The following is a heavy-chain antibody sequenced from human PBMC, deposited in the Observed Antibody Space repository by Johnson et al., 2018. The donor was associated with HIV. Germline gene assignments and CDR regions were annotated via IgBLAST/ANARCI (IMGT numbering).Heavy chain of an antibody. Sequence: VQLVESGGGVVQPGRSLRLSCAASGFTFSSYWMHWVRQAPGKGLVWVSRINSDGSSTSYADSVKGRFTISRDNAKNTLYLQMNSLRAEDTAVYYCAREVATSWLSAFDIWGQGTMVTVSS. CDR1: GFTFSSYW. D-gene: IGHD5-12*01. CDR2: INSDGSST. V-gene: IGHV3-74*01. J-gene: IGHJ3*02. CDR3: AREVATSWLSAFDI.